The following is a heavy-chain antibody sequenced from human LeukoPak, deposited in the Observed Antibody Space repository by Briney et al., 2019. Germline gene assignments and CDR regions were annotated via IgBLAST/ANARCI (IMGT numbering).Heavy chain of an antibody. CDR1: GFSFSNYV. J-gene: IGHJ4*02. CDR3: ARRRTFVNTSMWDFYD. Sequence: GGSLRLSCAASGFSFSNYVMGWVRQDPGKGLEWVAVISYDGSNKYYADSVKGRITISRDKSKNTLYLQMNNLRAEDTALYYCARRRTFVNTSMWDFYDWGQGTLVTVAS. CDR2: ISYDGSNK. V-gene: IGHV3-30-3*01. D-gene: IGHD2/OR15-2a*01.